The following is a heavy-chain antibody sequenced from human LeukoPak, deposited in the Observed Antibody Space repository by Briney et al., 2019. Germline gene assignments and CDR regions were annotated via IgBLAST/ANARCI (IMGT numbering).Heavy chain of an antibody. J-gene: IGHJ6*02. CDR3: ARDKNYGDYYGMDV. D-gene: IGHD4-17*01. Sequence: SETLSLTCTVSGGSISSYYWSWIRQPAGKGLEWIGRIYTSGSTNYNPSLKSRVTMSVDTSKNQFSLKLSSVTAADTAVYYCARDKNYGDYYGMDVWGQGTTVTVSS. CDR2: IYTSGST. V-gene: IGHV4-4*07. CDR1: GGSISSYY.